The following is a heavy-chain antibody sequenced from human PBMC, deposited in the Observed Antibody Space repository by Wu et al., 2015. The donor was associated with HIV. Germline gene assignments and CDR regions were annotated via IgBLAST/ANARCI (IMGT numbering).Heavy chain of an antibody. CDR3: ARGRIAVAAQGFGMDV. Sequence: QVQLVQSGAEVKKPGSSVKVSCKASGGTFSSYAISWVRQAPGQGLEWMGRIIPIFGTANYAQKFQGRVTITADESTSTAYMELGSLRSEDTAVYYCARGRIAVAAQGFGMDVWGQGTTVTVSS. CDR2: IIPIFGTA. CDR1: GGTFSSYA. J-gene: IGHJ6*02. V-gene: IGHV1-69*13. D-gene: IGHD6-19*01.